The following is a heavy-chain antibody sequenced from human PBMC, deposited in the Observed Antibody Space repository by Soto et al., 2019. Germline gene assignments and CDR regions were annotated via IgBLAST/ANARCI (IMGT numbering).Heavy chain of an antibody. V-gene: IGHV4-39*01. J-gene: IGHJ4*02. CDR3: ARHTPAISISDH. CDR2: IYYSGST. CDR1: GGSISSSSYY. D-gene: IGHD2-15*01. Sequence: SETLSLTCTVSGGSISSSSYYWGWIRQPPGKGLAWIGSIYYSGSTYYNPSLKSRVTISVDTSKNQFSLKLSSVTAADTAVYYCARHTPAISISDHWGQGTLVTVSS.